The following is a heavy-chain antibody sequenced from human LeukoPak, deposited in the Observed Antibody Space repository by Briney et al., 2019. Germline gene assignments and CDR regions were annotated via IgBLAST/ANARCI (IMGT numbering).Heavy chain of an antibody. D-gene: IGHD3-10*01. CDR3: AKGGGSLLWFGELSVPDAFDI. CDR2: ISGSGGNT. V-gene: IGHV3-23*01. J-gene: IGHJ3*02. CDR1: GFTFSNYA. Sequence: GGSLRLSCAASGFTFSNYAMSWVRQAPGKGLEWVSSISGSGGNTYYADSVKGRFTISRDNSKNTLYLQMNSLRAEDTAVYYCAKGGGSLLWFGELSVPDAFDIWGQGTMVTVSS.